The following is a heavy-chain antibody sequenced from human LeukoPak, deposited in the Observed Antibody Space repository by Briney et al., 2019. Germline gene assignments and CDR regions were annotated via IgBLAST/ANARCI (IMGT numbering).Heavy chain of an antibody. CDR2: ITHRGST. Sequence: SETLSLTCAVYGGSFSRFYWSWIRQSPEKGLEWIGEITHRGSTNYNPSLKSRVTISVDTSKNQFSLNLTSVTAADTAVYYCARGFRYDFWNSHAPAGDVWGQGTMATVSS. V-gene: IGHV4-34*01. CDR3: ARGFRYDFWNSHAPAGDV. CDR1: GGSFSRFY. J-gene: IGHJ3*01. D-gene: IGHD3-3*01.